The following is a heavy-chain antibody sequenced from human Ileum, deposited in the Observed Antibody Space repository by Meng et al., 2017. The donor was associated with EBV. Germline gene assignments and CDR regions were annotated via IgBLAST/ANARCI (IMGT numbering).Heavy chain of an antibody. Sequence: TPLRRTCISCGAACATSNGSEWCQGAGQRPGKVLRGIGETCDRGSTKYCPSRKSRATISLDKSKNQLALKLTSVTAADTYVDYCASSDYYRSDYWGQGTLVTVSS. D-gene: IGHD3-22*01. J-gene: IGHJ4*02. CDR1: CATSNGSEW. CDR3: ASSDYYRSDY. CDR2: TCDRGST. V-gene: IGHV4-4*03.